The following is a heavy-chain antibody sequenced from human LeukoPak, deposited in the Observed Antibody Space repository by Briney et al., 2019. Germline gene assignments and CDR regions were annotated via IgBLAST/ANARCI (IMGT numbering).Heavy chain of an antibody. CDR2: IYYSGST. Sequence: SSQTLSLTCTVSGGSISSGDYYWSWIRQPPGKGLEWIGYIYYSGSTYYNPSLKSRVTISVDTSKNQFSLQLSSVTAADTAVYYCARDIGGRYSWYYFDYWGRGTLVTVSS. D-gene: IGHD2-8*01. CDR3: ARDIGGRYSWYYFDY. CDR1: GGSISSGDYY. V-gene: IGHV4-30-4*08. J-gene: IGHJ4*02.